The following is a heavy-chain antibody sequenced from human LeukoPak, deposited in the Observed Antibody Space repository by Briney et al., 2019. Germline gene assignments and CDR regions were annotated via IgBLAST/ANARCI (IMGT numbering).Heavy chain of an antibody. CDR1: GFTFSSYW. CDR3: AREYEDYYDSSGYYYFDY. Sequence: PGGSLRLSCAASGFTFSSYWMSWVRQAPGKGLEWVANIKQDGSEKYYVDSVKGRFTISRDNAKNSLYLQMNSLRAEDTAVYYCAREYEDYYDSSGYYYFDYWGQGTLVTVSS. V-gene: IGHV3-7*01. J-gene: IGHJ4*02. CDR2: IKQDGSEK. D-gene: IGHD3-22*01.